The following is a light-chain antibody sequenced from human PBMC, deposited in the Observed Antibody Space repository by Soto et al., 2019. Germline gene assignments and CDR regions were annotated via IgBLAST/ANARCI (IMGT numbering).Light chain of an antibody. J-gene: IGLJ2*01. CDR1: SSDVGAYNY. V-gene: IGLV2-8*01. CDR2: EVS. Sequence: QSALTQPPSASGSPGQSVTISCTGTSSDVGAYNYVSWYQQHPGKAPKLIIYEVSKRPSGVPDRFSGSKSGNTASLTVSGLQAEDEADYYGTSSAGNNIGVFGGGTKLTVL. CDR3: TSSAGNNIGV.